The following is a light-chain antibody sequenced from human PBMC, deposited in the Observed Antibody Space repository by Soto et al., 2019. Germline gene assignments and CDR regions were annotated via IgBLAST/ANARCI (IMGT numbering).Light chain of an antibody. Sequence: EIVLTQSPGTLSLSPGDRATLSCRASQSVNSNYLAWYQQTPGQAPRLLMYETSSRATGIPDRFNGGGSGTDFTLTISRLEPEDFAVYYCQQYGSSPRYIFGQGTKVDIK. V-gene: IGKV3-20*01. CDR2: ETS. CDR1: QSVNSNY. J-gene: IGKJ2*01. CDR3: QQYGSSPRYI.